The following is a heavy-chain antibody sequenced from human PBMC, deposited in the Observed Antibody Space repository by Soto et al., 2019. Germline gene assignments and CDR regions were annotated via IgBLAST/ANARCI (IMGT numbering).Heavy chain of an antibody. CDR1: GGSISSYF. J-gene: IGHJ6*02. CDR2: IYYSGTT. D-gene: IGHD3-22*01. CDR3: ARDRVITSAQSGVLDFSYYGMDV. Sequence: SETLSLTCTVSGGSISSYFWSWIRQPPGKGLEWIGCIYYSGTTNYNPSLKSRVTISVDTSKNQFSLKVNSVTAADTAVYYCARDRVITSAQSGVLDFSYYGMDVWGQGTTVTVS. V-gene: IGHV4-59*01.